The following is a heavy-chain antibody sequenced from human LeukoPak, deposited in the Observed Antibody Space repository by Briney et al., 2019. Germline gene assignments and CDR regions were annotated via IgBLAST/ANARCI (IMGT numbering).Heavy chain of an antibody. D-gene: IGHD5-18*01. CDR1: GYTFTSYG. CDR3: ARTNVDTAMVTQDDY. CDR2: ISAYNGNT. Sequence: ASVKVSCKASGYTFTSYGISWVRQAPGQGLEWMGWISAYNGNTNYAQKLQGRVTMTTDTSTSTAYMELGSLRSDDTAVYYCARTNVDTAMVTQDDYWGQGTLVTVSS. V-gene: IGHV1-18*01. J-gene: IGHJ4*02.